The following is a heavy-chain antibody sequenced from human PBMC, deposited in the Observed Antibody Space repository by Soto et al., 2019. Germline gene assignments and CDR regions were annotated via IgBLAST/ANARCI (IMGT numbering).Heavy chain of an antibody. CDR2: IKEDGSEE. V-gene: IGHV3-7*03. D-gene: IGHD3-3*01. CDR3: ARDVGPITIFGEALSGYFDF. J-gene: IGHJ4*02. Sequence: PGGSLRLSCVGSGYTFSSYWVTWVRQAPGKGLEWVAHIKEDGSEEDYVDSLKGRFTISRDNAKNSVYLQLNSLRAEDTAIYYCARDVGPITIFGEALSGYFDFWGQGTLVTVSS. CDR1: GYTFSSYW.